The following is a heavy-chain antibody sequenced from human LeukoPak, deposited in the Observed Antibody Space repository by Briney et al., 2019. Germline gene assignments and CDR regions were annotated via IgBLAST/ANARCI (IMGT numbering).Heavy chain of an antibody. D-gene: IGHD3-10*01. V-gene: IGHV3-23*01. Sequence: GGSLRLSCAASGFTFSRSAMTWVRQTPGKGLDWVSSISSSGNTYYADSVKGRFTISRDNSKNMLYLQMNSLRAEDTAVYYCARGPLLWFGEFGQSYYYGMDVWGQGTTVTVSS. J-gene: IGHJ6*02. CDR3: ARGPLLWFGEFGQSYYYGMDV. CDR2: ISSSGNT. CDR1: GFTFSRSA.